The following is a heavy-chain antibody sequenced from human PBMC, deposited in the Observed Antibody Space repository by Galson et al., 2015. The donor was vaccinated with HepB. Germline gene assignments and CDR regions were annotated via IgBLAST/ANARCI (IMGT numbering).Heavy chain of an antibody. Sequence: SLRLSCAASGFTFRSYTMTWVRQVPGKGLEWVSAISGSGGSPYYADSVRGRLTISRDNSKNTLYLQMNSLRAEDTAIYYCAKDELTAFIPLFFDSWGQGTLVTVSS. J-gene: IGHJ4*02. CDR3: AKDELTAFIPLFFDS. D-gene: IGHD2-21*02. V-gene: IGHV3-23*01. CDR1: GFTFRSYT. CDR2: ISGSGGSP.